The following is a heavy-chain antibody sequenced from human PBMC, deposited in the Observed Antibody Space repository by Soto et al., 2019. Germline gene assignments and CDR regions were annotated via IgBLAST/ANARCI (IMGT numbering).Heavy chain of an antibody. CDR3: ARTTYYDFWSRFPPNWFDP. V-gene: IGHV3-11*01. J-gene: IGHJ5*02. D-gene: IGHD3-3*01. Sequence: QVQLVESGGGLVKPGGSLRLSCAASGFTFSDYYMSWIRQAPGKGLEWVSYISSSGSTIYYADSVKGRFTISRDNAKNSLYLQMNSRRADETAVYYCARTTYYDFWSRFPPNWFDPWGQGALVTVSS. CDR2: ISSSGSTI. CDR1: GFTFSDYY.